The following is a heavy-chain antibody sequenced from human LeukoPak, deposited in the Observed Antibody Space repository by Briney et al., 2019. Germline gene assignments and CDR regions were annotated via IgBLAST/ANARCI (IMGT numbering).Heavy chain of an antibody. CDR3: ARDATGLDY. D-gene: IGHD4-17*01. CDR2: INHSGST. V-gene: IGHV4-34*01. Sequence: SETLSLPCAVYGGSFSGYYWSWIRQPPGKGLEWIGEINHSGSTNYNPSLKSRVTISVDTSKNQFSLKLNSVTAADTAVYYCARDATGLDYWGQGTLVTVSS. CDR1: GGSFSGYY. J-gene: IGHJ4*02.